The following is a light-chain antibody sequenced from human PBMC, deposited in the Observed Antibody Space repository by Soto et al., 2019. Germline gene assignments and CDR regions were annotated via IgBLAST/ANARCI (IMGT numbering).Light chain of an antibody. CDR2: GDN. V-gene: IGLV6-57*04. CDR1: SGSIASNY. Sequence: NFMLTQPHSVSESPGKTVTISCTRSSGSIASNYVQWYQQRPGSAPTTVIYGDNQRPSGVPDRFSGSIDSSSNSASLTISGLKTEDEADYYCQPYDSNNHVVFGGGTKLTVL. CDR3: QPYDSNNHVV. J-gene: IGLJ2*01.